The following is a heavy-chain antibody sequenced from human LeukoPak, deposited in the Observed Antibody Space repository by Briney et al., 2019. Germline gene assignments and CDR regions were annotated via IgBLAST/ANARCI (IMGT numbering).Heavy chain of an antibody. CDR1: GFSFSSYG. Sequence: GGSLRLSCVAAGFSFSSYGVHWVRQAPGKGLEWVAFIQFDSNNKFYADSVKGRFTISRDNSKNTLYLQMDSLRTEDTAVYYGAKDFKFDGYNFGGQGTLVTVSS. D-gene: IGHD5-24*01. CDR3: AKDFKFDGYNF. CDR2: IQFDSNNK. V-gene: IGHV3-30*02. J-gene: IGHJ4*02.